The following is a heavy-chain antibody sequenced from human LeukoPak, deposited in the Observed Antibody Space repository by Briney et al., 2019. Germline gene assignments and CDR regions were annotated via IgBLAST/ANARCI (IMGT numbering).Heavy chain of an antibody. CDR1: GYTFTYYY. CDR3: ARDRDYSNTERGFDY. CDR2: INPNSGET. V-gene: IGHV1-2*02. Sequence: ASVTVSCTTSGYTFTYYYIHWVRQAPGQGLEWMGWINPNSGETNSAQKFQGRVTMTGDTSISTAYMELRRVTSDDTAVYYCARDRDYSNTERGFDYWGQGTLVTVSS. J-gene: IGHJ4*02. D-gene: IGHD4-11*01.